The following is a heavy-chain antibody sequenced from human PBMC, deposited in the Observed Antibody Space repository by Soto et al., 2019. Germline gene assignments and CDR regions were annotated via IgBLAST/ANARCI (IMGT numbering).Heavy chain of an antibody. CDR2: IYSGGST. D-gene: IGHD1-26*01. Sequence: QLGGSLRLSCAASGFTVSSNYMSWVRQAPGKGLEWVSVIYSGGSTYYADSVKGRFTISRDNSKNTLYLQMNSLRAEDTAVYYCAPHRPGSYSFDYWGQGTLVTVSS. CDR1: GFTVSSNY. J-gene: IGHJ4*02. V-gene: IGHV3-66*01. CDR3: APHRPGSYSFDY.